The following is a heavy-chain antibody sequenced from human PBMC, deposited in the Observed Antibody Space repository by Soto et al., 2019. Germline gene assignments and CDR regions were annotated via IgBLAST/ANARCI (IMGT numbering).Heavy chain of an antibody. CDR3: GGGSVARVGGVPHP. CDR1: GGSFSGYY. CDR2: INHSGST. Sequence: SETLSLTCAVYGGSFSGYYWSWIRQPPGKGLEWIGEINHSGSTNYNPSLKSRVTISVDTSKNQFSLKLSSVTAADTAVYYCGGGSVARVGGVPHPWGRETVVPVS. D-gene: IGHD3-10*01. V-gene: IGHV4-34*01. J-gene: IGHJ5*02.